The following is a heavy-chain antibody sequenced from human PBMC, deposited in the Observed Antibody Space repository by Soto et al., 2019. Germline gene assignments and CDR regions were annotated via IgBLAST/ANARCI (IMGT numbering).Heavy chain of an antibody. J-gene: IGHJ3*02. V-gene: IGHV4-39*01. Sequence: QLQLQESGPGLVKPSETLSLTCTVSGGSIRSGSFYWAWIRQPPGKGLEWIGSMHYSGNTYHNPSLRSRVTISVDTSKNQFSLKLYSVTAADTAVYYCARQEDVVSTADAFDIWGQGTMVTVSS. CDR2: MHYSGNT. CDR1: GGSIRSGSFY. D-gene: IGHD5-12*01. CDR3: ARQEDVVSTADAFDI.